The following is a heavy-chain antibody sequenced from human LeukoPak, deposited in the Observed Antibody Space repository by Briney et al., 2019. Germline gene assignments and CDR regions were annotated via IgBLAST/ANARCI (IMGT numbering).Heavy chain of an antibody. V-gene: IGHV4-39*07. J-gene: IGHJ6*02. CDR1: GGSISSSSYY. D-gene: IGHD2-15*01. CDR3: ARMVFISWYYYYYGMDV. Sequence: SETLSLTCTVSGGSISSSSYYWSWIRQPPGKGLEWIGEINHSGSTNYNPSLKSRVTISVDTSKNQFSLKLSSVTAADTAVYYCARMVFISWYYYYYGMDVWGQGTTVTVSS. CDR2: INHSGST.